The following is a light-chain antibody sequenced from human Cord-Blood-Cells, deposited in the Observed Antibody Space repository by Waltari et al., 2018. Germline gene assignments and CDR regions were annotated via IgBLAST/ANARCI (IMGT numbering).Light chain of an antibody. CDR2: EGS. CDR3: CSYAGSSNLV. Sequence: GSPGQSITISCTGTSSDVGSYNLVSWYQQHPGKAPKLMIYEGSKRPSGVSNRFSGSKSGNTASLTISGLQAEDEADYYCCSYAGSSNLVFGGGTKLTVL. V-gene: IGLV2-23*01. CDR1: SSDVGSYNL. J-gene: IGLJ3*02.